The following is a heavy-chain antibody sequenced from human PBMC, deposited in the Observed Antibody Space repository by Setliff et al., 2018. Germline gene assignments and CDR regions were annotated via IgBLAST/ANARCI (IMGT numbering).Heavy chain of an antibody. CDR1: GFTFSTHA. D-gene: IGHD6-19*01. J-gene: IGHJ4*02. Sequence: GGSLRLSCGASGFTFSTHAMHWVRQAPGKGLEWVAMIXXXXNXQFFPGXXKGRFTVSRDNSKNMVYLQMDNLRVDDTAVYYCAGDPPNSGWSFDYWGQGTQVTVSS. CDR2: IXXXXNXQ. CDR3: AGDPPNSGWSFDY. V-gene: IGHV3-30*12.